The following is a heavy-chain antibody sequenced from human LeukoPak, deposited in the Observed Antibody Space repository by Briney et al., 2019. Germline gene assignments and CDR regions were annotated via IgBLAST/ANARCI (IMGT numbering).Heavy chain of an antibody. CDR3: ARVISGSYFLDY. CDR2: ISSSSSYI. D-gene: IGHD1-26*01. CDR1: GFTFSSYS. J-gene: IGHJ4*02. V-gene: IGHV3-21*01. Sequence: GGTLRLSCAASGFTFSSYSMNWVRQAPGKGLEWVSSISSSSSYIYYADSVKGRFTISRDNAKNSLYLQMNSLRAEDTAVYYCARVISGSYFLDYWGQGTLATVSS.